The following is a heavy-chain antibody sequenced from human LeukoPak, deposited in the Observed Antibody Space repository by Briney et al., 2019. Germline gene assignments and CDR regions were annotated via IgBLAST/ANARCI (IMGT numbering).Heavy chain of an antibody. Sequence: SETLSLTCTVSGGSIGSGGYYWSWIRQHPGKGLEWIGYIFDGGNTYYNPSLKSRVTISVDTSKNQLSLNLTSVTAADTAVFYCARGRKGWIQLDYWGQGTLVTVSS. D-gene: IGHD5-18*01. CDR1: GGSIGSGGYY. CDR2: IFDGGNT. V-gene: IGHV4-31*03. J-gene: IGHJ4*02. CDR3: ARGRKGWIQLDY.